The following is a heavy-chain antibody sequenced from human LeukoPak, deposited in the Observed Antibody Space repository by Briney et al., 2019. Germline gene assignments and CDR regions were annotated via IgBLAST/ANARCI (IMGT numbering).Heavy chain of an antibody. CDR1: GFTFSSYA. CDR2: ISYDGSNK. Sequence: GGSLRLSCAASGFTFSSYAMHWVRQAPGKGLEWVGVISYDGSNKYYADSVKGRFTISRDNSKNTLYLQMNSLRAEDTAVYYCAREEDYGDYPPYYYGMDVWGQGTTVTVSS. D-gene: IGHD4-17*01. V-gene: IGHV3-30-3*01. J-gene: IGHJ6*02. CDR3: AREEDYGDYPPYYYGMDV.